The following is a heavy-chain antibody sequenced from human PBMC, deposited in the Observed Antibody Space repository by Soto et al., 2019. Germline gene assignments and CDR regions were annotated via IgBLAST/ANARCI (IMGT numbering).Heavy chain of an antibody. J-gene: IGHJ5*02. Sequence: QVQLVQSGAEVKKPGASVKVSCKASGYTFTSYAMHWVRQAPGQRLEWMGWINAGNGNTKYSQKFQGRVTITRDTSASTAYMELSSLRSEDTAVYYCARDWGIAVAGRGLWFDPWGQGTLVTVSS. CDR1: GYTFTSYA. D-gene: IGHD6-19*01. CDR2: INAGNGNT. CDR3: ARDWGIAVAGRGLWFDP. V-gene: IGHV1-3*01.